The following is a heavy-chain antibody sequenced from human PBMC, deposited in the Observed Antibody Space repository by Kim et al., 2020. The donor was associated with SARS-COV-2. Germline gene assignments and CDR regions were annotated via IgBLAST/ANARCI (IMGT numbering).Heavy chain of an antibody. V-gene: IGHV1-2*02. J-gene: IGHJ6*02. D-gene: IGHD2-15*01. Sequence: ASVKVSCKASGYTFTGYYMHWVRQAPGQGLEWMGWINPNSGGTNYAQKFQGRVTMTRDTSISTAYMELSRLRSDDTAVYYCARDTPERCGGGSCYSISNYYGMDVWGQGTTVTVSS. CDR2: INPNSGGT. CDR1: GYTFTGYY. CDR3: ARDTPERCGGGSCYSISNYYGMDV.